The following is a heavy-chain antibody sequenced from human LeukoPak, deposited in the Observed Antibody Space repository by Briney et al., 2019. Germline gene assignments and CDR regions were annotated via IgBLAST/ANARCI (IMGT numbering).Heavy chain of an antibody. CDR1: GLTFSSYW. D-gene: IGHD1-7*01. J-gene: IGHJ4*02. V-gene: IGHV3-74*01. CDR3: ARDPRNYGIDY. Sequence: QPGGSLRLSCAASGLTFSSYWMHWVRQAPGKGLVWVSRINSDGSSTSYADSVKGRFTISRDNAKNTLYLQMNSLRAEDTAVYYCARDPRNYGIDYWGQGTLVTVSS. CDR2: INSDGSST.